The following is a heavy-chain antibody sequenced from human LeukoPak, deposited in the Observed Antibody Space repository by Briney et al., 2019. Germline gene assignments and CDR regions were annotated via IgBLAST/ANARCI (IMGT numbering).Heavy chain of an antibody. CDR2: IIPIFGTA. Sequence: GASVKVSCKASGGTFSSYAISRVRQAPRQGLEWMGGIIPIFGTANYAQKFQGRVTITTDESTSTAYMELSSLRSEDTAAYYCAREDYYDSSGYYSLDYWGQGTLVTVSS. D-gene: IGHD3-22*01. CDR1: GGTFSSYA. J-gene: IGHJ4*02. V-gene: IGHV1-69*05. CDR3: AREDYYDSSGYYSLDY.